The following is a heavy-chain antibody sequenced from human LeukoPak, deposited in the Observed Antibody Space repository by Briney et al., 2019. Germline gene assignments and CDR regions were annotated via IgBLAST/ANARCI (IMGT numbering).Heavy chain of an antibody. CDR2: FDPEDGET. J-gene: IGHJ4*02. V-gene: IGHV1-24*01. CDR3: AIGPYSGSYLFDY. CDR1: GYTFTGYY. D-gene: IGHD1-26*01. Sequence: PSATVKVSCKASGYTFTGYYMHWVRQAPGKGLEWMGGFDPEDGETIYAQKFQGRVTMTEDTSTDTAYMELSSLRSEDTAVYYCAIGPYSGSYLFDYWGQGTLVTVSS.